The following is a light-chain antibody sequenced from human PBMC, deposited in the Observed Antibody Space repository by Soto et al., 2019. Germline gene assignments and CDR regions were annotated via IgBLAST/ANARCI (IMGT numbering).Light chain of an antibody. J-gene: IGLJ3*02. V-gene: IGLV1-51*01. CDR3: GTWNNALSVVV. CDR1: TSNIAYNY. CDR2: EIN. Sequence: QSVLTQPPSVSAAPGQMVTISCSGSTSNIAYNYVSWYQQLPGTAPKLLIYEINKRPSGISDRFSASKSGTSATLAITGLQTGDEAHYNCGTWNNALSVVVFGGGTKLTVL.